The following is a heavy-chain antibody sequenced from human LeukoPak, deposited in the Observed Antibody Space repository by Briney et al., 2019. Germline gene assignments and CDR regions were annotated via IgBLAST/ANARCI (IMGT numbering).Heavy chain of an antibody. D-gene: IGHD6-19*01. CDR1: GYTFTSYY. Sequence: EASVKVSCRASGYTFTSYYMHWVRQAPGQGLEWMGIINPSGGSTSYAQKFQGRVTMTRDTSTSTVYMELSSLRSEDTAVYYCARDFRAVAGTASHDEYFQHWGQGTLVTVSS. CDR3: ARDFRAVAGTASHDEYFQH. J-gene: IGHJ1*01. CDR2: INPSGGST. V-gene: IGHV1-46*01.